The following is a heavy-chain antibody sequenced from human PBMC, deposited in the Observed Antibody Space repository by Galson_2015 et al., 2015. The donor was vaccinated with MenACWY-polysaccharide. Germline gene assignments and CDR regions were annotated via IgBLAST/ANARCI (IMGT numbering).Heavy chain of an antibody. CDR2: ISSSGSTI. Sequence: SLRLSCAASGFTFSSYEMNWVRQAPGKGLEWVSYISSSGSTIYYADSVKGRFTISRDNAKNSLYLQMNSLRAEDTAVYYCARLGTHVDTAITYYGMDVWGQGTTVTVSS. CDR3: ARLGTHVDTAITYYGMDV. D-gene: IGHD5-18*01. CDR1: GFTFSSYE. J-gene: IGHJ6*02. V-gene: IGHV3-48*03.